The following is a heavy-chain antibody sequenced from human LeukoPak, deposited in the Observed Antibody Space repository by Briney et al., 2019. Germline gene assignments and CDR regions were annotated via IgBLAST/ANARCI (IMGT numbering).Heavy chain of an antibody. V-gene: IGHV3-48*03. Sequence: GGSLRLSCAASGFTFSSYEMNWVCQAPGKGGEWGSYIRSSVSIINYADSLKGRFTISRDNAKKSLYLQMNRLRAEETAVYYCARDNGDISDYHQYMDLWGKGTTVTV. J-gene: IGHJ6*03. D-gene: IGHD3-3*02. CDR3: ARDNGDISDYHQYMDL. CDR1: GFTFSSYE. CDR2: IRSSVSII.